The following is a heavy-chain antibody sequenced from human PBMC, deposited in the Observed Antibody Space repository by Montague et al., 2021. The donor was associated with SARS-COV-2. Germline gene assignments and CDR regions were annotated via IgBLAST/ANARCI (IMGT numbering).Heavy chain of an antibody. CDR1: GGSISSYY. D-gene: IGHD3-3*01. V-gene: IGHV4-59*08. J-gene: IGHJ3*02. CDR3: ARQRRYQLPITIFGVVMADAFDI. CDR2: IYYSGST. Sequence: SETLSLTCTVYGGSISSYYWTWFRQPPGKGLEWIGYIYYSGSTNYNPSLKSRVTISVDTSKNQFSLKLSSVTAADTAVYYCARQRRYQLPITIFGVVMADAFDIWGQGTMVTVSS.